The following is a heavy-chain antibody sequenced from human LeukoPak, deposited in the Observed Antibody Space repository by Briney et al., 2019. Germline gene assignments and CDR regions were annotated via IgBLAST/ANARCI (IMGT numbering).Heavy chain of an antibody. Sequence: GASVKVSCKASGYTFTSYDINWVRQATGQGLEWMGWMNPNSGDTGYAQEFQDRVTITRDTSISTAYMELSSLRSEDTAVYYCARHDFWRGSTDYWGLGTLVTVSS. CDR3: ARHDFWRGSTDY. CDR1: GYTFTSYD. V-gene: IGHV1-8*03. D-gene: IGHD3-3*01. CDR2: MNPNSGDT. J-gene: IGHJ4*02.